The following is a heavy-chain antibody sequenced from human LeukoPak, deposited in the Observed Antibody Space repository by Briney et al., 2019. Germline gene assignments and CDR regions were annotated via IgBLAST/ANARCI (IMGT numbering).Heavy chain of an antibody. CDR2: ISWNSGSI. Sequence: PCRSLRLSCAASGFTFDDYAMHWVRQAPGKGLEWVSGISWNSGSIGYADSVKGRFTISRDNAKNSLYLQMNSLRAEDMALYYCAKDWSYDSSGYYDYWGQGTLVTVSS. CDR3: AKDWSYDSSGYYDY. V-gene: IGHV3-9*03. CDR1: GFTFDDYA. J-gene: IGHJ4*02. D-gene: IGHD3-22*01.